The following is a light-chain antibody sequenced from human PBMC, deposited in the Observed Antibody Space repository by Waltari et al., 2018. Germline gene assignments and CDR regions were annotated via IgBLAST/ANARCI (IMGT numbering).Light chain of an antibody. CDR3: QQYNNWPRT. Sequence: EIVMTQSPATLSISPGETATLSCRASQSLSTYVAWYHQKPCQAPSLLIYAASTRATGIPASFSGSGSGTEFTLTISSLQSEDFAVYYCQQYNNWPRTFGQGTKVEI. J-gene: IGKJ1*01. CDR2: AAS. CDR1: QSLSTY. V-gene: IGKV3-15*01.